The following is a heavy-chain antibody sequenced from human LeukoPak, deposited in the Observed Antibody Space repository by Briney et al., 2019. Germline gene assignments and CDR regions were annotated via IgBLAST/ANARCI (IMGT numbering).Heavy chain of an antibody. V-gene: IGHV1-46*01. CDR1: GYTFTSNY. J-gene: IGHJ5*02. CDR2: ISPSGGST. D-gene: IGHD5-24*01. Sequence: ASVKVSCKAFGYTFTSNYMHWVRQPPGQGPEWMGVISPSGGSTTYAQKFQGRVTLTRDMSTSTDYLELSSLRSEDTAVYYCARDNSVRDEAWWFNPWGQETLVTVSS. CDR3: ARDNSVRDEAWWFNP.